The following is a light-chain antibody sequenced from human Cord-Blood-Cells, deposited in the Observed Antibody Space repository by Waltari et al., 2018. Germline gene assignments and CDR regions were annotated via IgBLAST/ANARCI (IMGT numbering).Light chain of an antibody. CDR3: QQSYSTPRT. CDR2: AAY. V-gene: IGKV1-39*01. J-gene: IGKJ1*01. CDR1: QSISSY. Sequence: DLQMTQSPSSLSASVGDRVTITCRASQSISSYLNWYQQKPGKAPKLLIYAAYSLQSGVPSRFSGSGSGTDFTLTISSLQPEDFANYYCQQSYSTPRTFGQGTKVEIK.